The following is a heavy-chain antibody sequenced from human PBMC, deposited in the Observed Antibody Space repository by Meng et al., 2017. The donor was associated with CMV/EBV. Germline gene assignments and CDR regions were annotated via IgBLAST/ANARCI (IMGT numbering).Heavy chain of an antibody. CDR2: IYYSGTT. Sequence: QVQRRGAGPGLVKPQQTLSLTCSVSGGSISIGDYYWSWSRQPPGKGLEWIGYIYYSGTTYYNPSLESRVTISVDTSKNQFSLNLSSVTAADTAVYYRARLSGSGTTSTGYHYAFDSWGQGTLVTVSS. J-gene: IGHJ4*02. CDR3: ARLSGSGTTSTGYHYAFDS. V-gene: IGHV4-30-4*08. CDR1: GGSISIGDYY. D-gene: IGHD3-22*01.